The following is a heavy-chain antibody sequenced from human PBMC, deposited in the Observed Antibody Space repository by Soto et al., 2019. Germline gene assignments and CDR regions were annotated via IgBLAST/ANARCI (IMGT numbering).Heavy chain of an antibody. CDR3: ESTLGYCSGGSCFNAE. J-gene: IGHJ4*02. CDR1: GYSFTSYW. CDR2: IDPSDSYT. Sequence: GESLKISCKGSGYSFTSYWISWVRQMPGKGLEWMGRIDPSDSYTNYSPSFQGHVTISADKSISTAYLQWSSLKASDTAMYYCESTLGYCSGGSCFNAEWGQGTLVTVSS. V-gene: IGHV5-10-1*01. D-gene: IGHD2-15*01.